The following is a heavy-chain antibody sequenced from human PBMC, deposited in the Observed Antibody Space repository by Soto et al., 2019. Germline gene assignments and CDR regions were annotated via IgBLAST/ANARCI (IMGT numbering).Heavy chain of an antibody. CDR2: INPNSGGT. J-gene: IGHJ4*02. D-gene: IGHD3-9*01. Sequence: ASVKVSCKASGYTFTGYYMHWVRQAPGQGLEWMGWINPNSGGTNYAQKFQGRVTMTRDTSISAAYMELSRLRSDDTAVYYCARDPPNYDILTGSEPGDHWGQGTLVTVSS. CDR3: ARDPPNYDILTGSEPGDH. CDR1: GYTFTGYY. V-gene: IGHV1-2*02.